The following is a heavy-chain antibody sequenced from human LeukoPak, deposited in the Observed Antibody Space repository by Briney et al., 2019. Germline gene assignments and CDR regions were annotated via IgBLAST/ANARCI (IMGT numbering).Heavy chain of an antibody. Sequence: SETLSLTCTVSRGYISSSYWSWFRQPPGKGLEWIGYIYYRGSTNYNPSLKSRVTISVDTSKNQLSLKLSSVTAADTAVYFCARDLLEGLDYWGQGTLVTVSS. CDR1: RGYISSSY. V-gene: IGHV4-59*01. CDR3: ARDLLEGLDY. CDR2: IYYRGST. J-gene: IGHJ4*02. D-gene: IGHD3-3*01.